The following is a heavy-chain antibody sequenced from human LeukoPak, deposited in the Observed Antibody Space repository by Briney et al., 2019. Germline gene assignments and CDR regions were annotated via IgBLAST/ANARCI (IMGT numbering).Heavy chain of an antibody. J-gene: IGHJ3*02. D-gene: IGHD3-10*01. CDR3: ARENAMFRGAFDAFDI. CDR1: GGSISSYY. Sequence: SETLSLTCTVSGGSISSYYWSWIRQPPGKGLEWIGYIYYSGSTNYNPSLKGRVTVSVDTSNNQFSLKLSSVTAADTAVYYCARENAMFRGAFDAFDIWGRGTMVTVSS. CDR2: IYYSGST. V-gene: IGHV4-59*01.